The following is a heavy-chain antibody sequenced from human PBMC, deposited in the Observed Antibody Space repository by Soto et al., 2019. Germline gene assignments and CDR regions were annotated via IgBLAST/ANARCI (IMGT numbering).Heavy chain of an antibody. CDR3: ARGRYGDY. CDR2: ISAHNGNT. J-gene: IGHJ4*02. Sequence: QVHLVQSGAEVKKPGASVKVSCKASGYTFTSYGITWVRQAPGQGLEWMGWISAHNGNTDYAQKLQGRVIVTRDTSTSTAYRELRSLISDDTTVYYFARGRYGDYWGQGALVTVSS. V-gene: IGHV1-18*01. D-gene: IGHD1-1*01. CDR1: GYTFTSYG.